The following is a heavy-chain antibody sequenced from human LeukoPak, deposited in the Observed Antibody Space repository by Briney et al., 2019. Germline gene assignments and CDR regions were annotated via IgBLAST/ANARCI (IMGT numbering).Heavy chain of an antibody. CDR2: IYHSGST. D-gene: IGHD1-26*01. J-gene: IGHJ5*02. V-gene: IGHV4-30-2*01. CDR3: ARGGGSYNAFDP. CDR1: GVSISSGGYS. Sequence: QPSETLSLTCAVSGVSISSGGYSWSWIRQPPGKGLEWIGYIYHSGSTYYNPSLKSRVTISVDRSKNQFSLKLSSVTAADTAVYYCARGGGSYNAFDPWGQGTLVTVSS.